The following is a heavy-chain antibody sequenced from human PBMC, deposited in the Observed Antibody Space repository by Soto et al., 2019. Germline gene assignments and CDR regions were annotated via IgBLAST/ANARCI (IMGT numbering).Heavy chain of an antibody. CDR2: VIPIFGIA. J-gene: IGHJ6*02. CDR1: VGTFSSYA. V-gene: IGHV1-69*12. Sequence: QVQLVQSGAEVKKPGSSVKVSCKASVGTFSSYAISWARQAPGQGLEWMGGVIPIFGIANYAQKFQGRVTITADESTSTAYMELSSLRSEDTALYYCAESGGQHYYDGMYIWGQGTTVTVSS. D-gene: IGHD3-10*01. CDR3: AESGGQHYYDGMYI.